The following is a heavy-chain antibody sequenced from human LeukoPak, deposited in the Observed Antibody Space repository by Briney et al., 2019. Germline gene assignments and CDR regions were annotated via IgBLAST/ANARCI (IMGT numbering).Heavy chain of an antibody. D-gene: IGHD5-12*01. J-gene: IGHJ4*02. CDR1: GFTFSSHS. CDR3: ARDYSGYDSGFDY. V-gene: IGHV3-21*01. CDR2: ISSSSSYI. Sequence: GSLRLSCAASGFTFSSHSMNWVRQAPGKGLEWVSSISSSSSYIYYADSVKGRFTISRDNAKNSLYLQMNSLRAVDTAVYYCARDYSGYDSGFDYWGQGTLVTVSS.